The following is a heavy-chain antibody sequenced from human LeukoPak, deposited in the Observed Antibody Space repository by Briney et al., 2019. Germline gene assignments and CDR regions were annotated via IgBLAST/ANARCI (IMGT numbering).Heavy chain of an antibody. CDR3: ARGGEMATQLFFYLDY. CDR2: ISTSSSYI. Sequence: TGGSLRLSCAASGFKFSTYSMNWVRQAPGKGLEWVSSISTSSSYIYYADSVKGRFTISRDNAKNSLFPQMNSLRAEDTAVYYCARGGEMATQLFFYLDYWGQGTLVTVSS. V-gene: IGHV3-21*01. D-gene: IGHD5-24*01. J-gene: IGHJ4*02. CDR1: GFKFSTYS.